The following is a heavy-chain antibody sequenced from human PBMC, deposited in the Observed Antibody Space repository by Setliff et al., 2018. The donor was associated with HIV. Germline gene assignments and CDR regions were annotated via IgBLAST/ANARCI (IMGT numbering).Heavy chain of an antibody. D-gene: IGHD3-10*01. V-gene: IGHV1-69*13. CDR3: GRGKHYSSGSPPLYDS. CDR2: FIPFFGTT. Sequence: ASVKVSCKTSGGTFNNHAITWVRQAPGQGLEWMGEFIPFFGTTNYAQKFQGRLSFTADASTNTAYMELSSLRSEDTAVFYCGRGKHYSSGSPPLYDSWGQGALVTVSS. J-gene: IGHJ4*02. CDR1: GGTFNNHA.